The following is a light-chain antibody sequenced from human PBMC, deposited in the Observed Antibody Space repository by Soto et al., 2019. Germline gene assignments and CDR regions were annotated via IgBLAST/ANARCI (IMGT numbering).Light chain of an antibody. CDR1: QSISSW. Sequence: DIQMTQSPSTLSASVGDRVTITCRASQSISSWLAWYQQKPGKAPKLLIYDASSLESGVPSRFSVSESGTESTLTISSLQPDDFATYYCQQYNSYPLPSGGGTKVEIK. CDR2: DAS. CDR3: QQYNSYPLP. J-gene: IGKJ4*01. V-gene: IGKV1-5*01.